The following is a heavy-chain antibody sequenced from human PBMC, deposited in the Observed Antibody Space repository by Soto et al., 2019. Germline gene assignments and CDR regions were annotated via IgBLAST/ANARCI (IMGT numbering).Heavy chain of an antibody. V-gene: IGHV3-21*01. J-gene: IGHJ5*02. CDR2: ISSSSSYI. CDR1: GFTLSSYS. CDR3: ARSRSIAARPNWFDP. Sequence: GGSLRLSGAASGFTLSSYSMNWVRQAPGKGLEWVSSISSSSSYIYYADSVKGRFTISRDNAKNSLYLQMNSLRAEDTAVYYCARSRSIAARPNWFDPWGQGTLVTVSS. D-gene: IGHD6-6*01.